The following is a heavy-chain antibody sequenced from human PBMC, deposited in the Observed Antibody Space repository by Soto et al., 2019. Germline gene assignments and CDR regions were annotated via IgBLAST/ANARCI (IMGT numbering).Heavy chain of an antibody. CDR1: GDSISSGGYY. J-gene: IGHJ5*02. V-gene: IGHV4-31*03. CDR3: ARLNPIVVVPTAVGWFDP. Sequence: QVQLQESGPGLVKPSQTLSLTCTVSGDSISSGGYYWSWIRQSPGKGLEWIGYIFYSGYSYYNPSLKSRLFISVDTSKNHFSLRLSSVTAADTAVYYCARLNPIVVVPTAVGWFDPWGQGALVTVSS. D-gene: IGHD2-2*01. CDR2: IFYSGYS.